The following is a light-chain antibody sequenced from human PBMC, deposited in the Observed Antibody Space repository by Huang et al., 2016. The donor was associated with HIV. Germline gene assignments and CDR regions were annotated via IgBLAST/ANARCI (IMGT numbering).Light chain of an antibody. CDR2: AAS. J-gene: IGKJ1*01. CDR1: QRVSNYY. V-gene: IGKV3-20*01. CDR3: HQYGTPPWT. Sequence: EIVLTQSPRSLSLSPGEKVTLYCRASQRVSNYYLPWYQQKPGQSPRLLIHAASTRATGSPGRFSGSGSGTAFTLTITRLEPEDSAVYFCHQYGTPPWTFGQGTRVEI.